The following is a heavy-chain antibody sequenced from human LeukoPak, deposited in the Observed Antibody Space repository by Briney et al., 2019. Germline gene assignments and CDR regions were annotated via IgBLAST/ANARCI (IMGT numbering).Heavy chain of an antibody. J-gene: IGHJ6*03. CDR2: ISAYNGNT. CDR1: GYTFTSYG. V-gene: IGHV1-18*01. CDR3: ARDGYSSSWYDYYYYYYMDV. D-gene: IGHD6-13*01. Sequence: ASVKVSCTASGYTFTSYGISWVRQAPGQGLEWMGWISAYNGNTNYAQKLQGRVTMTTDTSTSTAYMELRSLRSDDTAVYYCARDGYSSSWYDYYYYYYMDVWGKGTTVTVSS.